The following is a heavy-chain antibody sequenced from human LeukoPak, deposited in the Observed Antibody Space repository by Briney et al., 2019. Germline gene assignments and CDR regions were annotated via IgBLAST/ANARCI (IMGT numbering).Heavy chain of an antibody. Sequence: PGGSLRLSCAASGFTFNSYGMHWVRQVPGKGLEGVALISYDGGNKHYADSVKGRFTISRDNSKNTLYLQMNSLRAEDTAVYYCARAHLSSSSTDYMEVWGKGTTVTVSS. CDR3: ARAHLSSSSTDYMEV. D-gene: IGHD6-6*01. CDR2: ISYDGGNK. CDR1: GFTFNSYG. V-gene: IGHV3-30*03. J-gene: IGHJ6*03.